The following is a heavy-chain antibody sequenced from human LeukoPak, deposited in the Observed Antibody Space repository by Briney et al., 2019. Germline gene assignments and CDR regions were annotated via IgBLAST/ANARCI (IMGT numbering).Heavy chain of an antibody. CDR1: GFTFSTYW. CDR3: ARDYYDSSGYYSPLFDY. V-gene: IGHV3-7*01. CDR2: IKQDGSEK. D-gene: IGHD3-22*01. Sequence: GGSLRLSCAASGFTFSTYWLSWVRQAPGKGLEWVANIKQDGSEKHYVDSVKGRFTISRDNAKNSLYLQMNSLRAEDTAVYYCARDYYDSSGYYSPLFDYWGQGTLVTVSS. J-gene: IGHJ4*02.